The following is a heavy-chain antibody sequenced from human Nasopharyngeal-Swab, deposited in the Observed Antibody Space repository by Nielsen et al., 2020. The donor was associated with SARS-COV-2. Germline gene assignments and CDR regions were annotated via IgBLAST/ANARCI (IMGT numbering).Heavy chain of an antibody. CDR3: ARDFVGQMDV. Sequence: GESLKISCAASGFTFSSYWMSWVRQAPGKGLEWVANIKQDGSEQYYVDSVKGRFTISRDNAKNSLYLQMNSLSAEDTAVYYCARDFVGQMDVWGQGTTVTVSS. J-gene: IGHJ6*02. V-gene: IGHV3-7*03. CDR1: GFTFSSYW. D-gene: IGHD3-10*01. CDR2: IKQDGSEQ.